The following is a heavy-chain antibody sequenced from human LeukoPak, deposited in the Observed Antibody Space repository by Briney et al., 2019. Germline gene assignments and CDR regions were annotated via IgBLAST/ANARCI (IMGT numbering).Heavy chain of an antibody. CDR3: AREANYYGSGSYFEGTFDY. Sequence: SETLSLTCNVSGVSISTHYWSWIRQSPGKGLEWIGYIYHNGITNYNPSLKSRVTISIDTSKNEFSLKLTSVAAADTAVYYCAREANYYGSGSYFEGTFDYWGQGSLVTVSS. CDR1: GVSISTHY. CDR2: IYHNGIT. V-gene: IGHV4-59*11. D-gene: IGHD3-10*01. J-gene: IGHJ4*02.